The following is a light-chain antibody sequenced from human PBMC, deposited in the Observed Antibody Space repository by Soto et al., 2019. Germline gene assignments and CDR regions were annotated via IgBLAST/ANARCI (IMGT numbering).Light chain of an antibody. CDR3: ATWDDSLSAWV. J-gene: IGLJ3*02. CDR1: SSDVGGYNY. V-gene: IGLV2-11*01. CDR2: DVS. Sequence: QSALTQPRSVSGSPGQSVTISCTGTSSDVGGYNYVSWYQQHPGKAPKLMIYDVSKRPSGVPDRFSGSKSGNTASLTISGLQAEDEADYYCATWDDSLSAWVFGGGTKVTVL.